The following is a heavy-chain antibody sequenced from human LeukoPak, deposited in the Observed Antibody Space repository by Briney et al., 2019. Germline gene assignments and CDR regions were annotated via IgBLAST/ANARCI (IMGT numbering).Heavy chain of an antibody. J-gene: IGHJ4*02. CDR1: GFTFSSYI. CDR2: ICRNSTYI. Sequence: GGSLRLSCPASGFTFSSYIMNWVRQAPGKGLEWVASICRNSTYIHYADSVKGRFTISRDNARNSLFLQMNSLRAEDTAIYYCASDEGNYFDYWGQGTLVTVSS. CDR3: ASDEGNYFDY. V-gene: IGHV3-21*01.